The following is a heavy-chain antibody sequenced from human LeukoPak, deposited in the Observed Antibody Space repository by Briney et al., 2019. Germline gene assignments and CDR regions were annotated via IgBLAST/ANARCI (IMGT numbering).Heavy chain of an antibody. Sequence: TGGTLRLSCAASGFTFSSYGMSWVRQAPGKGLEWVSAISGSGGSTYYADSVKGRFTISRDNSKNTLYLQMNSLRAEDTAVYYCAKTIWDTAMVQNDYWGQGTLVTVSS. CDR1: GFTFSSYG. J-gene: IGHJ4*02. V-gene: IGHV3-23*01. CDR2: ISGSGGST. D-gene: IGHD5-18*01. CDR3: AKTIWDTAMVQNDY.